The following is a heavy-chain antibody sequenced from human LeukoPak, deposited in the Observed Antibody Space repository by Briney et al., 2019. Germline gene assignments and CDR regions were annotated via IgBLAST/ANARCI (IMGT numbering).Heavy chain of an antibody. D-gene: IGHD3-10*01. CDR1: GGSISSYY. CDR2: IYYSGST. CDR3: ARDSGLYYYGSGSYLGY. J-gene: IGHJ4*02. V-gene: IGHV4-59*01. Sequence: SETLSLTCTVSGGSISSYYWSWIRQPPGKGLEWIGYIYYSGSTNYNPSLKSRVTISVDTSKNQFSLKLSSVTAADTAVYYCARDSGLYYYGSGSYLGYWGQETPVTVSS.